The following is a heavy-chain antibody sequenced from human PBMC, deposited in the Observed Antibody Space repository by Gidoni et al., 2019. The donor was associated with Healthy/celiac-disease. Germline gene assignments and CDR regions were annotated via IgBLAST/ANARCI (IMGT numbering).Heavy chain of an antibody. V-gene: IGHV2-70*04. CDR3: ARSPPHNLVFDY. CDR2: IDWDDDK. CDR1: GFALSTSGMR. J-gene: IGHJ4*02. Sequence: QVTLKESGPALVKPSQTLTLTCTFSGFALSTSGMRVSWNRQTPGKALEWLARIDWDDDKFYSTSLKTRLTISNDTSKTHVVLTMTDMDPVDTATYYCARSPPHNLVFDYWGQGTLVTVSS. D-gene: IGHD1-20*01.